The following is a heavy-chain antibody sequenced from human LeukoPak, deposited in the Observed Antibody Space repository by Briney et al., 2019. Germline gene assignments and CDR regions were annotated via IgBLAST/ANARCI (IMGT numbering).Heavy chain of an antibody. CDR2: IYSNGTR. CDR3: ASYSNRCFEY. J-gene: IGHJ4*02. V-gene: IGHV4-4*07. Sequence: SESLSPTCTVSGDSASDDPWSWNRPPAGKGLGWVGRIYSNGTRIYNPYLKRRVTVPVATSKKQLSLPLPSGTAEDAVVYYCASYSNRCFEYWGQGTLVTVSS. CDR1: GDSASDDP. D-gene: IGHD4-11*01.